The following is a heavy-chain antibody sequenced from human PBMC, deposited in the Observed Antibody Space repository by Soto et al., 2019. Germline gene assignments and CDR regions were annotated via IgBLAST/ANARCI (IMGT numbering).Heavy chain of an antibody. V-gene: IGHV3-15*07. CDR1: GFTFSNAW. Sequence: GGSLRLSCAASGFTFSNAWMNWVRQAPGKGLEWVGRIKSKTDGGTTDYAAPVKGRFTISRDDSKNTLYLQMNSLKTEDTAVYYCIAAAAQMNYHYYYGMDVWGQGTTVTVSS. CDR3: IAAAAQMNYHYYYGMDV. CDR2: IKSKTDGGTT. D-gene: IGHD6-13*01. J-gene: IGHJ6*01.